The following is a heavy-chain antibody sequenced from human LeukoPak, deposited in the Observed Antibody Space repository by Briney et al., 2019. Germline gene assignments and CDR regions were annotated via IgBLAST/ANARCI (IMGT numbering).Heavy chain of an antibody. CDR3: ARQSRNVIVAAAVATDFDQ. V-gene: IGHV3-23*01. D-gene: IGHD5-12*01. CDR2: ISPSGGHI. Sequence: GDSLRLSCAASGFSYSNYAMTWVRQTPGKGLEWVSSISPSGGHIYYADSVKGRFTLSRDNSNNALFLQMNSLRGDDTAVYYCARQSRNVIVAAAVATDFDQWGQGTLVIVSS. CDR1: GFSYSNYA. J-gene: IGHJ4*02.